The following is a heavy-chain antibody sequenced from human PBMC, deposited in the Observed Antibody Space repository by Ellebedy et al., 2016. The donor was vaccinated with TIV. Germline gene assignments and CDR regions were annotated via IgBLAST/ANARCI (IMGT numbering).Heavy chain of an antibody. V-gene: IGHV3-11*04. J-gene: IGHJ4*02. CDR3: VREIGTAMVGAYFDH. CDR1: GFTFSDYY. CDR2: ISSGGSTI. Sequence: PGGSLRLSCAASGFTFSDYYMTWIRQAPGKGLEWVSYISSGGSTIDYADSVKGRFTISRDNAKNSLYLQMNSLRAEDTAVYYCVREIGTAMVGAYFDHWGQGTLVTVSS. D-gene: IGHD5-18*01.